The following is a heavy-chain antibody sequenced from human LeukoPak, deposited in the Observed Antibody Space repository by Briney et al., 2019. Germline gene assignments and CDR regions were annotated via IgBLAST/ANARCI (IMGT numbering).Heavy chain of an antibody. J-gene: IGHJ3*02. Sequence: PSETLSLTCTVSGASISSHYWSWIRQPPGKGLEWIGYMYYSGSTNYNPSLKSRVTISVDTSKNQFSLMLSSVTAADTAVYYCARHERDASLDHAFDIWGQGTMVTVSS. CDR1: GASISSHY. CDR2: MYYSGST. V-gene: IGHV4-59*08. D-gene: IGHD5-24*01. CDR3: ARHERDASLDHAFDI.